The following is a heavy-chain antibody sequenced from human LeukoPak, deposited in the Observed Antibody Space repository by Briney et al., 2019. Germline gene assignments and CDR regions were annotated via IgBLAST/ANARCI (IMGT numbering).Heavy chain of an antibody. Sequence: QTGGSLRLSCEASGFTFSTYAMHWVRQAPGKGLEWVSAISGSGGSTYYADSVKGRFTISRDNSKNTLYLQMNSLRAEDTAVYYCARDRPILGSRGVTTFYFDYWGQGTLVTVSS. J-gene: IGHJ4*02. D-gene: IGHD4-17*01. CDR3: ARDRPILGSRGVTTFYFDY. CDR1: GFTFSTYA. V-gene: IGHV3-23*01. CDR2: ISGSGGST.